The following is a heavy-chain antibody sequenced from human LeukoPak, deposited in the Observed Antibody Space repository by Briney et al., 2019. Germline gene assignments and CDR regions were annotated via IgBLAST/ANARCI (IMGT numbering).Heavy chain of an antibody. V-gene: IGHV3-11*05. CDR2: ISSSSYT. CDR1: GFTFSDYY. D-gene: IGHD3-10*01. CDR3: ARERWFGELLYKYYFDY. Sequence: GGSLRLSCAASGFTFSDYYMSWIRQAPGKGLEWISYISSSSYTNYADSVKGRFTISRDNAKNSLYLQMNSLRAEDTAVYYCARERWFGELLYKYYFDYWGQGTLVTVSS. J-gene: IGHJ4*02.